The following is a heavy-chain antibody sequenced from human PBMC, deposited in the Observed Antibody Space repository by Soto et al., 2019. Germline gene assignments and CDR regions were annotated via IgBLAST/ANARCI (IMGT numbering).Heavy chain of an antibody. D-gene: IGHD3-9*01. Sequence: QVQLQQWGAGLLKPSETLSLTCAVYGGSFSGYYWSWIRQPPGKGLEWIGEINHSGSTNYNPSLKSRVTISVDTSKNQFSLKLSSVTAADTAVYYCARVKLRYWTGGLDYWGQGTLVTVSS. J-gene: IGHJ4*02. V-gene: IGHV4-34*01. CDR2: INHSGST. CDR1: GGSFSGYY. CDR3: ARVKLRYWTGGLDY.